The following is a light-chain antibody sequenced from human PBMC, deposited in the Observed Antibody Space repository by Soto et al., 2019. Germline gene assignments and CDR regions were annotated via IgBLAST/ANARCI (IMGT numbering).Light chain of an antibody. CDR1: QSISSW. CDR2: KAS. Sequence: DIELTEFPSILFESIGDRVTITCRASQSISSWLAWYQQKPGKAPKLLIYKASSLESGVPSRFSGSGSGTEFTLTISSLQPDDFATYYCQQYNRSWTFGQGTKVDIK. CDR3: QQYNRSWT. J-gene: IGKJ1*01. V-gene: IGKV1-5*03.